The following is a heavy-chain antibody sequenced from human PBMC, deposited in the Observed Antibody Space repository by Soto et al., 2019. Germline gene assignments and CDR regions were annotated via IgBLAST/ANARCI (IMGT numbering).Heavy chain of an antibody. CDR1: VGSISSSSYY. D-gene: IGHD2-2*01. J-gene: IGHJ5*02. V-gene: IGHV4-39*01. Sequence: SEMLGVTCTFSVGSISSSSYYWGWIRQPPGKGLEWIGSIYYSGSTYYNPSLKSRVTISINTSKNQMSLELTSVTAADTAVYYRARHSGPYASSWFDAWGQGTMVTVSS. CDR2: IYYSGST. CDR3: ARHSGPYASSWFDA.